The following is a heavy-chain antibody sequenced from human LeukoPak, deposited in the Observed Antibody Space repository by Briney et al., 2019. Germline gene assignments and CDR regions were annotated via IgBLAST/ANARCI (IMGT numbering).Heavy chain of an antibody. CDR3: ARVIPGAGYYGMDV. D-gene: IGHD1-26*01. Sequence: SETLSLTCTVSGGSISSYYWSWIRQPPGRGLEWIGYIYYSGSTNYNPSLKSRVTISVDTSKNQFSLKLSSVTAADAAVYYCARVIPGAGYYGMDVWGQGTTVTVSS. J-gene: IGHJ6*02. CDR2: IYYSGST. CDR1: GGSISSYY. V-gene: IGHV4-59*01.